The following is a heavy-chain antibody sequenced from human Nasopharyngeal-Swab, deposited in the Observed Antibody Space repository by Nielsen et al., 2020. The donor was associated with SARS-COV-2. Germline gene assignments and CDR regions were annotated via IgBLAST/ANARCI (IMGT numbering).Heavy chain of an antibody. V-gene: IGHV4-31*02. CDR2: IYYSGST. D-gene: IGHD6-13*01. J-gene: IGHJ4*02. Sequence: WIRQPPGKGLEWIAYIYYSGSTYYNPSLKSRVTISVDTSKNQSSLKLSSVTAADTAVYYCARIAAAGIFDYWGQGTLVTVSS. CDR3: ARIAAAGIFDY.